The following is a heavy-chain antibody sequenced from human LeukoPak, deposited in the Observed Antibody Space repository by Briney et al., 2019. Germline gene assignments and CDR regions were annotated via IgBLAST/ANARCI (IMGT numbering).Heavy chain of an antibody. J-gene: IGHJ6*02. CDR1: GFTFSSYG. CDR3: ARRRGLGATTINPYYGMDV. V-gene: IGHV3-48*04. Sequence: PGGSLRLSCAASGFTFSSYGMHWVRQAPGKGLEWVSYISSSGSTIYYADSVKGRFTISRDNAKNSLYLQMNSLRAEDTAVYYCARRRGLGATTINPYYGMDVWGQGTTVTVSS. CDR2: ISSSGSTI. D-gene: IGHD1-26*01.